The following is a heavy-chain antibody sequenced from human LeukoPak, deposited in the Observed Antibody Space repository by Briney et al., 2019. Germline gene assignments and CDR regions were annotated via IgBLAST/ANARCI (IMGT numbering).Heavy chain of an antibody. V-gene: IGHV3-33*01. CDR2: IWYDGSKM. Sequence: GGSLRLSCTASGFTFSSYGMHWVRQAPGKGLEWVAAIWYDGSKMYYADSVKGRFTISRDNSKNTLYLQMNSMRDEDTAVYYCARVGYCSGGSCYGADHWSQGTLVTVSS. J-gene: IGHJ4*02. CDR3: ARVGYCSGGSCYGADH. CDR1: GFTFSSYG. D-gene: IGHD2-15*01.